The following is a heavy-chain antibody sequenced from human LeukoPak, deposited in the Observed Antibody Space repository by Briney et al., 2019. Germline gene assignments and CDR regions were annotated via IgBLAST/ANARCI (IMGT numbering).Heavy chain of an antibody. J-gene: IGHJ4*02. CDR2: ISSSSSYI. Sequence: PGGSLRLSCAASGFTFSSYSMNWVRQAPGKGLEWVSSISSSSSYIYYADSVKGRFTISRDNAKNSLYLQMNSLRAEDTAVYYCARDPGGIQLWPWALDYWGQGTLVTVSS. CDR3: ARDPGGIQLWPWALDY. CDR1: GFTFSSYS. D-gene: IGHD5-18*01. V-gene: IGHV3-21*01.